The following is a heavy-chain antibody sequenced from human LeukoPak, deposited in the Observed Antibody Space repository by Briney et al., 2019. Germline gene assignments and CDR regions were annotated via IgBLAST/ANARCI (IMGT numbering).Heavy chain of an antibody. V-gene: IGHV3-23*01. D-gene: IGHD4-23*01. Sequence: GGSLRLSCAASGFTFGSYAMSWVRQAPGKGREWVSVISGSGGSTDYADSVKGRFTISRDNSKNTLYLQMNSLRAEDTAVYYCAKDSRVEGNQHKDYWGEGALVTVSS. CDR1: GFTFGSYA. CDR2: ISGSGGST. CDR3: AKDSRVEGNQHKDY. J-gene: IGHJ4*02.